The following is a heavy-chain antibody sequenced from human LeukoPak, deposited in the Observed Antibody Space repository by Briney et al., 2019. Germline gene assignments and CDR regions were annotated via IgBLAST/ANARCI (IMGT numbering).Heavy chain of an antibody. CDR3: ANEIRPNDY. CDR2: ISISSDTT. Sequence: GGSLRLSCGASGFTFSSHAMTWVRQAPGKGLVWVSAISISSDTTYYADAVKGRFTISRDNSKNTVYLQMNSLRAEDTAVYYCANEIRPNDYWGQGTLVTVSS. D-gene: IGHD4-17*01. J-gene: IGHJ4*02. CDR1: GFTFSSHA. V-gene: IGHV3-23*01.